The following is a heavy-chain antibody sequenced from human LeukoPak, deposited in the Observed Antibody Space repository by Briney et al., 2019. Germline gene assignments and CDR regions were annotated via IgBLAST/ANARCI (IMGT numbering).Heavy chain of an antibody. CDR1: GFTFDDYG. D-gene: IGHD1-26*01. CDR2: INWNGGST. Sequence: PGGSLRLSCAASGFTFDDYGMSWVRQAPGKGLEWVSGINWNGGSTGYADSVKGRFTISRDNAKNSLYLQMNSLRAEDTALYYCAKSGWESRAFDIWGQGTMVTVSS. V-gene: IGHV3-20*04. J-gene: IGHJ3*02. CDR3: AKSGWESRAFDI.